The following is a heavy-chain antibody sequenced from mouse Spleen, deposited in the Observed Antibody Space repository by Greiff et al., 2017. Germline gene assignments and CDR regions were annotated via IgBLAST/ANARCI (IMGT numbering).Heavy chain of an antibody. V-gene: IGHV1-5*01. Sequence: EVQLQQSGTVLARPGASVKMSCKTSGYTFTSYWMHWVKQRPGQGLEWIGAIYPGNSDTSYNQKFKGKAKLTAVTSASTAYMELSSLTNEDSAVYYCTRLATRGYYYAMDYWGQGTSVTVSS. J-gene: IGHJ4*01. CDR2: IYPGNSDT. CDR1: GYTFTSYW. CDR3: TRLATRGYYYAMDY. D-gene: IGHD6-1*01.